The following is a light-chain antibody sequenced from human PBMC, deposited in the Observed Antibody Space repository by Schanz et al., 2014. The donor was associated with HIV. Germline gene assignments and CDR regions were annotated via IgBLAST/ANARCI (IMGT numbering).Light chain of an antibody. CDR3: QYFGNSGGT. V-gene: IGKV3-20*01. J-gene: IGKJ4*01. Sequence: EIVLTQSPGSLSLSPGDRATLSCRASQSLTTNYLAWYQQKLGQAPRLLIYGASSRATGIPDRFSGTGSGTDFTLTISSLEPEDFAVYYCQYFGNSGGTFGGGTKVEIK. CDR2: GAS. CDR1: QSLTTNY.